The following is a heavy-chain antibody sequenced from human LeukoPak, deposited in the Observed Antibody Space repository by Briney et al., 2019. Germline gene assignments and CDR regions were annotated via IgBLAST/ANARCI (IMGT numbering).Heavy chain of an antibody. J-gene: IGHJ3*01. CDR1: GFTFSSYG. D-gene: IGHD3-16*02. Sequence: GGSLRLSCAASGFTFSSYGMHWVRQAPGKGLEWVAVISYDGSNKYYADSVKGRFTISRDNSKNTLYLQMNSLRAEDAAVYYCAKDYEITFGGVIASWGQGTMVTVSS. V-gene: IGHV3-30*18. CDR2: ISYDGSNK. CDR3: AKDYEITFGGVIAS.